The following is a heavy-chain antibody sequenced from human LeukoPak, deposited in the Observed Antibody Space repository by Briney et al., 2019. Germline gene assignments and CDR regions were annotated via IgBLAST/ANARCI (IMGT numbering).Heavy chain of an antibody. Sequence: PGGSLRLSCAASGFTFSSYAMSWVRQAPGKGLEWVSAISGSGGSTYYADSVKGRFTISRDNSKNTLYLQMNSLRAEYTAVYYCAKSTAMDYYGMDVWGQGTTVTVSS. D-gene: IGHD2-21*02. J-gene: IGHJ6*02. CDR2: ISGSGGST. V-gene: IGHV3-23*01. CDR1: GFTFSSYA. CDR3: AKSTAMDYYGMDV.